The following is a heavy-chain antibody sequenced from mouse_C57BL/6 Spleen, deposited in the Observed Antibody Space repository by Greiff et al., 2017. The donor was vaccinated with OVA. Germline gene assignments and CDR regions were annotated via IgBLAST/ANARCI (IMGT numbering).Heavy chain of an antibody. CDR3: ARKNCDGFAY. Sequence: DVMLVESGPGMVKPSQSLSLTCTVTGYSITSGYDWHWIRHFPGNKLEWMGYISYSGSTNYNPSLKSRISITHDTSKNHFFLKLNSVTTEDTATYCCARKNCDGFAYWGQGTLVTVSA. D-gene: IGHD4-1*01. J-gene: IGHJ3*01. CDR2: ISYSGST. CDR1: GYSITSGYD. V-gene: IGHV3-1*01.